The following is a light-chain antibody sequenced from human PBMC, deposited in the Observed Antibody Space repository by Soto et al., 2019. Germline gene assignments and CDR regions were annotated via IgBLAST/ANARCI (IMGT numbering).Light chain of an antibody. J-gene: IGKJ1*01. CDR3: QQYGSSSWT. V-gene: IGKV3-20*01. Sequence: EIVLTHSPGTLSLSPCERATLSLSASQSVSSSYLAWYQQKPGQAPRLLIYGASSRATGIPDRFSGSGSGTDFTLTISRLEPEDFAVYYCQQYGSSSWTFGQGTKVDIK. CDR2: GAS. CDR1: QSVSSSY.